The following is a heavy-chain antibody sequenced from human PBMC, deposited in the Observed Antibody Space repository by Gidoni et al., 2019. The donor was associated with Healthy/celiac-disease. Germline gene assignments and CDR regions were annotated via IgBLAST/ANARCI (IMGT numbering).Heavy chain of an antibody. CDR3: ARDTAPYCGGDCYPGGWFDP. CDR2: IYTSGST. V-gene: IGHV4-61*02. Sequence: QVQLQESGPGLVKPSQTLSLTCTVSGGSISSGSYYWSWIRQPAGKGLEWIGRIYTSGSTNYNPSLKSRVTISVDTSKNQFSLKLSSVTAADTAVYYCARDTAPYCGGDCYPGGWFDPWGQGTLVTVSS. J-gene: IGHJ5*02. CDR1: GGSISSGSYY. D-gene: IGHD2-21*02.